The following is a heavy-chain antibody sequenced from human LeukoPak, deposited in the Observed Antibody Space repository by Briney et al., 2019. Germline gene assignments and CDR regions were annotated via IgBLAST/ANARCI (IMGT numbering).Heavy chain of an antibody. D-gene: IGHD3-16*01. Sequence: PGGSLRLSCTASGFTFSSYAMSWVRQTPGKGLEWVSGISGSGDTTYYADSVKGRFTISRDNSKNSLSLQMNSLRAEDTAIYYCAKGRMSSRPGGGFGYWGQGTLVTVSS. CDR2: ISGSGDTT. J-gene: IGHJ4*02. CDR1: GFTFSSYA. V-gene: IGHV3-23*01. CDR3: AKGRMSSRPGGGFGY.